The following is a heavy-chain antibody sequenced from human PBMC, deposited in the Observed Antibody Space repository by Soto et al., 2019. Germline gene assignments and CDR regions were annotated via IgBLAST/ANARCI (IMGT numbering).Heavy chain of an antibody. CDR2: ISAYNDDR. V-gene: IGHV1-18*01. D-gene: IGHD5-18*01. J-gene: IGHJ4*02. CDR1: GYSFSDYG. Sequence: QVQLVQSGPEVKKRGASGKVSFKASGYSFSDYGVTWVRQSPGQGLQWMGWISAYNDDRNYAQNFQDRITMTTDTSTSTAYVELRSLRSDDTAVYFCGRARSAAMVTSDYWGQGTLVTVSS. CDR3: GRARSAAMVTSDY.